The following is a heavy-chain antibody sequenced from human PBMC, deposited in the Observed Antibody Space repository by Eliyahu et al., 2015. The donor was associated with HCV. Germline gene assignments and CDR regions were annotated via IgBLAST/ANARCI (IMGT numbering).Heavy chain of an antibody. J-gene: IGHJ2*01. V-gene: IGHV3-11*06. CDR2: ISSSSSYT. CDR1: GFTFSDYY. Sequence: QVQLVESGXGLVXPGXSLXLXCAASGFTFSDYYXSWIRQAPGKGLEWVSYISSSSSYTNYADSVKGRFTISRDNAKNSLYLQMNSLRAEDTAVYYCARVDDWYFDLWGRGTLVTVSS. CDR3: ARVDDWYFDL. D-gene: IGHD2-2*03.